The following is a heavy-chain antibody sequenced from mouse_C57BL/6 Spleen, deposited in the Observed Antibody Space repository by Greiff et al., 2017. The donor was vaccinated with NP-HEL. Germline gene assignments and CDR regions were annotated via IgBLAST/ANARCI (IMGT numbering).Heavy chain of an antibody. J-gene: IGHJ2*01. CDR3: ARDIYYDY. Sequence: DVKLVESEGGLVQPGSSMKLSCTASGFTFSDYYMAWVRQVPEKGLEWVANINYDGSSTYYLDSLKSRFIISRDNAKNILYLQMSSLKSEDTATYYCARDIYYDYWGQGTTLTVSS. CDR2: INYDGSST. CDR1: GFTFSDYY. V-gene: IGHV5-16*01.